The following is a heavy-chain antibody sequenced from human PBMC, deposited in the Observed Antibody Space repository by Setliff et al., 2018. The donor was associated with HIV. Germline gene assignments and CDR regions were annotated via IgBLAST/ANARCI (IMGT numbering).Heavy chain of an antibody. CDR1: GGTFSNYA. Sequence: SVKVSCKASGGTFSNYAISWVRQAPGQGLEWMGGIIPIFGSTKYAQKFQGRVTITADESTSTADMELSSLGSEDTAVYYCARRSAASDTGWIDYWGQGTLVTVSS. J-gene: IGHJ4*02. CDR3: ARRSAASDTGWIDY. D-gene: IGHD6-13*01. CDR2: IIPIFGST. V-gene: IGHV1-69*13.